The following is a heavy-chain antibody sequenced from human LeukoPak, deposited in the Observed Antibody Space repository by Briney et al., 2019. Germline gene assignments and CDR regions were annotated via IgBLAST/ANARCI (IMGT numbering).Heavy chain of an antibody. J-gene: IGHJ4*02. CDR1: GGSISNYY. CDR3: ARGFPNQWELPTFDY. Sequence: PSETLSLTCTVSGGSISNYYWSWVRQPPGKGLEWIGYVYYSGSTNYNPSLRSRVTISVDTSKNQFSLKLSSVTAADTAVYYCARGFPNQWELPTFDYWGQGTLVTVSS. V-gene: IGHV4-59*01. D-gene: IGHD1-26*01. CDR2: VYYSGST.